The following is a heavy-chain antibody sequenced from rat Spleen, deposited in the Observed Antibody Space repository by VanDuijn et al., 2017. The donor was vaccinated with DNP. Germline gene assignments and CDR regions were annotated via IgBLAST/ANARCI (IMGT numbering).Heavy chain of an antibody. Sequence: EVQLVESGGGLVQPGRSLKLSCVASGFTFNDFYMAWVRQTPQKGLEWVASIRYAGDNKEYGDSGKGRFTISRDNGKNTLYLQMDSLQSEDTATYYCARHPLYGGYMYFDSWGQGVMVTVSS. CDR2: IRYAGDNK. CDR1: GFTFNDFY. V-gene: IGHV5-22*01. J-gene: IGHJ2*01. CDR3: ARHPLYGGYMYFDS. D-gene: IGHD1-11*01.